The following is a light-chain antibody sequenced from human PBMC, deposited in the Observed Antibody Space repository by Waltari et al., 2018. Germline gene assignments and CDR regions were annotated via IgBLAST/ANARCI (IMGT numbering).Light chain of an antibody. V-gene: IGLV2-18*02. CDR3: SSYTSSDKYV. J-gene: IGLJ1*01. CDR1: STDIGTYNL. CDR2: GVS. Sequence: QSALTQPPSVSGSPGPSVTIPCTATSTDIGTYNLISWYQQPPGTAPKIVISGVSNRPSGVPDRFSGSKTGNTASLTISGLQAEDDADYYCSSYTSSDKYVFGTGTKVTVL.